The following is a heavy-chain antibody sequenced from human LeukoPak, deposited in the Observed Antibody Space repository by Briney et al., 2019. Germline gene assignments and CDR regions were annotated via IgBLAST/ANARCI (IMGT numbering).Heavy chain of an antibody. CDR1: GYTFTGYY. CDR3: ARDLSNGGNSGFDY. Sequence: ASVKVSCKASGYTFTGYYMHWVRPAPGQGLAWMGWINPNSGGTNYAQKFQGRVTMTRDTSISTAYMELSRLRSDDTAVYYCARDLSNGGNSGFDYWGQGTLVTVSS. V-gene: IGHV1-2*02. D-gene: IGHD4-23*01. CDR2: INPNSGGT. J-gene: IGHJ4*02.